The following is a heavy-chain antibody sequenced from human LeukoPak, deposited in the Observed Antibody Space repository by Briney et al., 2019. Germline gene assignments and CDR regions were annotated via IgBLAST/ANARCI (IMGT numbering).Heavy chain of an antibody. J-gene: IGHJ4*02. D-gene: IGHD1-14*01. CDR1: GGSISSYY. Sequence: PSETLSLTCTVSGGSISSYYWSWIRQPPGKGLEWIGYIYYSGSTNYNPSLKSRVTISVDTSKNQFSLKLSSVTAADTAVYYCARDVETEGNFDYWGQGTLVTVSS. CDR2: IYYSGST. CDR3: ARDVETEGNFDY. V-gene: IGHV4-59*01.